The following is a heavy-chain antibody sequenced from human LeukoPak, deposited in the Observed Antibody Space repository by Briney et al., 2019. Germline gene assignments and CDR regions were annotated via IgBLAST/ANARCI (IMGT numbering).Heavy chain of an antibody. CDR3: VRGSYYYDSTTYHNYFDY. CDR2: INPNSGGT. V-gene: IGHV1-2*02. J-gene: IGHJ4*02. CDR1: GYTFTGYY. Sequence: ASVKVSCKASGYTFTGYYMHWVRQAPGQGLEWMGWINPNSGGTSYAQRFQGRVTMTWDTSINTAYMELSSLRSDDMAVHYCVRGSYYYDSTTYHNYFDYWGQGTLVTVSS. D-gene: IGHD3-22*01.